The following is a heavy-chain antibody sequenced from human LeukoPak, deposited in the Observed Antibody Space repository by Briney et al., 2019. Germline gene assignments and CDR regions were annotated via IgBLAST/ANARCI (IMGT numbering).Heavy chain of an antibody. CDR2: IRSKANSYAT. Sequence: GGSLRLSCAASGFTFSGSAMHWVRQASGKGLEWVGRIRSKANSYATAYAASVKGRFTISRDDSKNTAYLQMNSLKTEDTAVYYCTRALEYCSGGSCLTRSWGQGTLVTVSS. CDR3: TRALEYCSGGSCLTRS. CDR1: GFTFSGSA. J-gene: IGHJ4*02. V-gene: IGHV3-73*01. D-gene: IGHD2-15*01.